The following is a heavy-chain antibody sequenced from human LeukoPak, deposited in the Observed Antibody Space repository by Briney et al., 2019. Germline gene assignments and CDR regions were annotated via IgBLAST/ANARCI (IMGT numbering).Heavy chain of an antibody. J-gene: IGHJ4*02. CDR3: AKAEGYYDAFGY. Sequence: GGSLRLSCAASGFTFSSYGMHWVRQAPGKGLEWVTFIRYDGSDKFYADSVKGRFTISRDNSRNSLYLQMNSLRAEDTAVYYCAKAEGYYDAFGYWGQGTLVTVSS. CDR1: GFTFSSYG. V-gene: IGHV3-30*02. D-gene: IGHD3-22*01. CDR2: IRYDGSDK.